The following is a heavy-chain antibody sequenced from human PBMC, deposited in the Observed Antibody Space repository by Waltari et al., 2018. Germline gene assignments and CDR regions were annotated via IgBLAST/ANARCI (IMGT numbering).Heavy chain of an antibody. J-gene: IGHJ4*02. CDR1: GFTFSSYS. Sequence: EVQLVESGGGLVQPGGSIRLSCAASGFTFSSYSMNWVRQAPGKGLEWVSYISSSSNIYYADSVKGRFTISRDNAKNSLYLQMNSLRAEDTAVYYCTSGSYFSGYWGQGTLVTVSS. D-gene: IGHD1-26*01. V-gene: IGHV3-48*01. CDR2: ISSSSNI. CDR3: TSGSYFSGY.